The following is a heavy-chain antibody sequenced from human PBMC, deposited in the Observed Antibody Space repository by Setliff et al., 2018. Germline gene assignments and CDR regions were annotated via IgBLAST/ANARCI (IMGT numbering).Heavy chain of an antibody. V-gene: IGHV4-39*07. CDR1: GGSISTTDYY. CDR2: VYYSGNT. CDR3: ARYDSSGYSENYYFDY. D-gene: IGHD3-22*01. Sequence: SETLSLTCTVSGGSISTTDYYWGGIRQPPGKGLEWIGCVYYSGNTYYSPSLKSRVTMFVDTSKNQFSLMLYSVTAADTAIYYCARYDSSGYSENYYFDYWGQGTRVTVPQ. J-gene: IGHJ4*02.